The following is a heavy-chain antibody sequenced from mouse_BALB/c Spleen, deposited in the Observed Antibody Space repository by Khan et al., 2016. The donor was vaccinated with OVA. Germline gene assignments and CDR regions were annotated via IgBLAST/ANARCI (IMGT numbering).Heavy chain of an antibody. J-gene: IGHJ3*01. Sequence: VQLQESGAELAKPGASVKMSCKASGYTFTSYWMHWVKQRPGQGLEWIGYINPSTGYSEYNQKFKDKATLTADKSSNTAYMQLSSLTSDDSAVYYCANHGSTSSWFAYWGQGTLVTVSA. CDR3: ANHGSTSSWFAY. V-gene: IGHV1-7*01. CDR2: INPSTGYS. CDR1: GYTFTSYW. D-gene: IGHD1-1*01.